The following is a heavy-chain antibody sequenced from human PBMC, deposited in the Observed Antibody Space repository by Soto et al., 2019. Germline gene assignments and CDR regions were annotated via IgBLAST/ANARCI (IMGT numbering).Heavy chain of an antibody. CDR1: GCTFDDYD. D-gene: IGHD3-22*01. CDR3: AKDWLPFYDSSRHDY. CDR2: ISWNSGSI. J-gene: IGHJ4*02. Sequence: GGSLRLSCAASGCTFDDYDLHWVRQAPGKGLEWVSGISWNSGSIGYADPVKGRFIISRENAKNSLYLQMNSLRAEDTALYYCAKDWLPFYDSSRHDYWGQGTLVTVSS. V-gene: IGHV3-9*01.